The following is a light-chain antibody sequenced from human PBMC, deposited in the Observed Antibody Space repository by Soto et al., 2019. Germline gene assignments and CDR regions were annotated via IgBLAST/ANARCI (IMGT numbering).Light chain of an antibody. CDR1: QSVSGRY. J-gene: IGKJ1*01. CDR2: GAS. Sequence: EIVLTQSPGTLSLSPGERATLSCRASQSVSGRYLAWYQQKPGQAPRPLIYGASSRASGIPDRFSGSGSGTDFTLTIGRLEPEDFAVYYGQQYGSTPWTFGQGTKVEIK. CDR3: QQYGSTPWT. V-gene: IGKV3-20*01.